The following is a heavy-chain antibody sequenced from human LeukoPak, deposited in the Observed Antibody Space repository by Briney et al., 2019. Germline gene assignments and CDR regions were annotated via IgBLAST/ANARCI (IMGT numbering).Heavy chain of an antibody. Sequence: GGSLRLSCAASGFTFSSFGMHWVRQAPGKGLEWVAFIRYGGTNEYYADSVKGRFTISRDSSKNTLSLLMNGLRVEDTAVYYCARDQHYDVLTAFGLDVWGQGTTVTVSS. D-gene: IGHD3-9*01. CDR3: ARDQHYDVLTAFGLDV. V-gene: IGHV3-30*02. CDR1: GFTFSSFG. J-gene: IGHJ6*02. CDR2: IRYGGTNE.